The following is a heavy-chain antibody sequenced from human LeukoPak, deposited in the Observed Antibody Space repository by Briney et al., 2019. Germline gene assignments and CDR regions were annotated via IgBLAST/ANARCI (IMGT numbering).Heavy chain of an antibody. J-gene: IGHJ5*02. V-gene: IGHV4-34*01. D-gene: IGHD2-21*01. CDR3: ARESVHTYVVDNFFDP. CDR2: INHSGST. CDR1: GGSFSGYY. Sequence: SETLSLTCAVYGGSFSGYYWSWIRQPPGKWLEWIGEINHSGSTNYNPSLKSRVTISVDTSKNQFSLKLSSVTAADTAIYYCARESVHTYVVDNFFDPWGQGTVVTVSS.